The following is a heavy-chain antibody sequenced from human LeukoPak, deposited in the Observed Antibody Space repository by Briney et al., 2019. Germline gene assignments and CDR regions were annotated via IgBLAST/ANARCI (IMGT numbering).Heavy chain of an antibody. CDR2: ISGSGGST. CDR1: GFTFSSYA. J-gene: IGHJ4*02. CDR3: AKAYYYDSSGYYPYPYFDY. Sequence: GGSLRLSCAASGFTFSSYAMSWVRQAPGKGPEWVSAISGSGGSTYYADSVKGRFTISRDNSKNTLYLQMNSLRAEDTAVYYCAKAYYYDSSGYYPYPYFDYWGQGTLVTVSS. D-gene: IGHD3-22*01. V-gene: IGHV3-23*01.